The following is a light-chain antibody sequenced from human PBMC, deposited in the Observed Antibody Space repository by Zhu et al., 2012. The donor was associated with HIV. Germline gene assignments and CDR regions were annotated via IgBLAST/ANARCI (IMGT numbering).Light chain of an antibody. V-gene: IGKV3-20*01. CDR2: DAS. Sequence: EVVMTQSPATLSVSAGERATLSCRASQSLSNKLAWYQRKPGQAPRLLIYDASIRATGIPDRFSGSGSGTDFTLTISRLEPEDFAVYYCQQYGSTPHTFGQGTKLETK. J-gene: IGKJ2*01. CDR1: QSLSNK. CDR3: QQYGSTPHT.